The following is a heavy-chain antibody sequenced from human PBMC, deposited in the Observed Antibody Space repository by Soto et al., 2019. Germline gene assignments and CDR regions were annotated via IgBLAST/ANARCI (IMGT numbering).Heavy chain of an antibody. CDR3: ASPHADGWSGAYFDY. D-gene: IGHD2-8*02. Sequence: EVQLVESGGGLVQPGGSLRLSCAASGFTLSDHYMDWVRQAPGKGLEWIGRSRNKASRYTTEYAASVRGRFTISRDESDNSLYLQMNSLNTEDTAVYYCASPHADGWSGAYFDYWGQGNLVTVSS. CDR2: SRNKASRYTT. CDR1: GFTLSDHY. J-gene: IGHJ4*02. V-gene: IGHV3-72*01.